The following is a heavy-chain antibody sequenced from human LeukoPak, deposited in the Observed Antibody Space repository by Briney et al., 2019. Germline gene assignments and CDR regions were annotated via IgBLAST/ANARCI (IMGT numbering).Heavy chain of an antibody. CDR1: GGSISSYY. Sequence: NPSETLSLTCTVSGGSISSYYWSWVRPPPGKGLEWIGYIFYSGSTNYHPSLKSRVTISVDMSENQFSLRLNSVTAADTAVYYCARHGEQQLVYFDYWGQGTLVTVS. V-gene: IGHV4-59*08. J-gene: IGHJ4*02. CDR3: ARHGEQQLVYFDY. CDR2: IFYSGST. D-gene: IGHD6-13*01.